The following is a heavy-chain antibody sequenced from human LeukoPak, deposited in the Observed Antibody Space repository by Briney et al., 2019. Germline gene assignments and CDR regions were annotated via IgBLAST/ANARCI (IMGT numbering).Heavy chain of an antibody. Sequence: GASVKVSCKASGYTFTSYGISWVRQAPGQGLEWMGWISAYNGNTNYAQKFQGRVTITADESTSTAYMELSSLRSEDTAVYYCARGGWFGELSASSFDYWGQGTLVTVSS. CDR1: GYTFTSYG. D-gene: IGHD3-10*01. CDR2: ISAYNGNT. J-gene: IGHJ4*02. V-gene: IGHV1-18*01. CDR3: ARGGWFGELSASSFDY.